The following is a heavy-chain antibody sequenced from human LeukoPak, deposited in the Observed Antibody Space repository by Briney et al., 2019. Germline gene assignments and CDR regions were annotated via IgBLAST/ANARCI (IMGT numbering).Heavy chain of an antibody. CDR2: IQTDGSST. J-gene: IGHJ6*03. V-gene: IGHV3-74*01. CDR3: ARSMDV. CDR1: GFTFSSYW. Sequence: GGSLRLSCAASGFTFSSYWMHWVRQAPGKGLVWVSRIQTDGSSTNYADSVKGRFTISRDDAKNTLYLQMNSLRAEDTAVYYCARSMDVWGKGTTVTVSS.